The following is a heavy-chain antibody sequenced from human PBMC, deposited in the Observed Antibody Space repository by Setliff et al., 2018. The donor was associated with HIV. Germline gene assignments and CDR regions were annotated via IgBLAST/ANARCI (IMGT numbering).Heavy chain of an antibody. CDR2: TSWDGGTA. CDR1: GFTFDDYT. Sequence: GGSLRLSCAASGFTFDDYTMHWVRQVPGKGLEWVALTSWDGGTAKYADSVKGRFTISRDNSKNSLHLQMNSLRTEDTALYYCAKVGSASYWAYYYYYMDVWGKGTTVTVSS. D-gene: IGHD1-26*01. CDR3: AKVGSASYWAYYYYYMDV. V-gene: IGHV3-43*01. J-gene: IGHJ6*03.